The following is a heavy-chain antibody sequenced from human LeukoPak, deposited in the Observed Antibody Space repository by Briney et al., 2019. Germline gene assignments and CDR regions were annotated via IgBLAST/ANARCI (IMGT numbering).Heavy chain of an antibody. CDR3: ASRQEGSGSYYYYYYGMDV. Sequence: ASVKVSCKASGGTFSSYAISWVRQAPGQGLEWMGGIIPIFGTANYAQKFQGRVMITADESTSTAYMELSSLRSEDTAVYYCASRQEGSGSYYYYYYGMDVWGKGTTVTVSS. CDR1: GGTFSSYA. J-gene: IGHJ6*04. V-gene: IGHV1-69*01. CDR2: IIPIFGTA. D-gene: IGHD3-10*01.